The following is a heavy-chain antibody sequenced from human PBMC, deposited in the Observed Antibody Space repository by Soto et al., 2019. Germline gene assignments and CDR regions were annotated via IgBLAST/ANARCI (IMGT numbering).Heavy chain of an antibody. J-gene: IGHJ4*02. CDR2: ISKNGFII. Sequence: PGGSLRLFCAVSGFTLTTYSMNWVRQAPGKGLEWISFISKNGFIIYYADSVKGRFTISRDYAKNSLYLQMDSLRHEDTAVYYCARGAVTGTPLFDYWGLGTLVTVSS. D-gene: IGHD6-19*01. V-gene: IGHV3-48*02. CDR3: ARGAVTGTPLFDY. CDR1: GFTLTTYS.